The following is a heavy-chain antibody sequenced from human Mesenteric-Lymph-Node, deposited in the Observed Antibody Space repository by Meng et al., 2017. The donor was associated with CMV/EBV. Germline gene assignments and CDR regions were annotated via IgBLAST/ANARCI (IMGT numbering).Heavy chain of an antibody. CDR2: IYSGGST. CDR1: GFTVSSNY. D-gene: IGHD3-3*01. J-gene: IGHJ4*02. Sequence: GESLKISCAASGFTVSSNYMSWVRQAPGKGLEWVSVIYSGGSTYYADSVKGRFTISRDNSKNTLYVQMSSLRVEDTAVYYCAKDPPTIFDGRWGQGTLVTVSS. CDR3: AKDPPTIFDGR. V-gene: IGHV3-53*01.